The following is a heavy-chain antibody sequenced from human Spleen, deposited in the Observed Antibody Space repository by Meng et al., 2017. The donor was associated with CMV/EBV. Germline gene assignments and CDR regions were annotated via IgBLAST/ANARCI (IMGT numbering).Heavy chain of an antibody. J-gene: IGHJ4*02. CDR3: ARYGHDPFEGTGLGY. CDR2: IYYSGST. Sequence: SETLSLTCTVSGGSISSYYWSWIRQPPGKGLEWIGYIYYSGSTNYNPSLKSRVTISVDTSKNQFSLKLSSMTAADTAVYYCARYGHDPFEGTGLGYWGQGTLVTVSS. D-gene: IGHD3-16*01. V-gene: IGHV4-59*01. CDR1: GGSISSYY.